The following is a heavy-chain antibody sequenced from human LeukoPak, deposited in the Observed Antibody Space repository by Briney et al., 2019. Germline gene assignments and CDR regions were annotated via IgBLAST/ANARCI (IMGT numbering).Heavy chain of an antibody. D-gene: IGHD3-22*01. CDR1: GGTFSSYA. J-gene: IGHJ6*02. CDR3: ARALYYYDSSGYHPYGMDV. V-gene: IGHV1-69*13. CDR2: IIPIFGTA. Sequence: PAASVKVSCKASGGTFSSYAISWVRQAPGQGLEWMGGIIPIFGTANYAQKFQGRVTITADESTSTAYMELSSLRSEDTAVYYCARALYYYDSSGYHPYGMDVWGQGTTVTVSS.